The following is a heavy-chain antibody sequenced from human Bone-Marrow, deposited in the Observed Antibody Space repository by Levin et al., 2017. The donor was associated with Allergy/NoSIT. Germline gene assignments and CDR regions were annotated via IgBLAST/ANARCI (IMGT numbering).Heavy chain of an antibody. CDR3: AKVDSSSWNPPEYYFDC. CDR2: IYYGGRT. Sequence: SQTLSFTCTVSGDSLTSHYWSWIRQPPGKGLEWIGFIYYGGRTNYNPSLKSRVRISVDTSKNQFSLRLATVTAADTAVYYCAKVDSSSWNPPEYYFDCWGQGALVAVSS. CDR1: GDSLTSHY. D-gene: IGHD6-13*01. J-gene: IGHJ4*02. V-gene: IGHV4-59*11.